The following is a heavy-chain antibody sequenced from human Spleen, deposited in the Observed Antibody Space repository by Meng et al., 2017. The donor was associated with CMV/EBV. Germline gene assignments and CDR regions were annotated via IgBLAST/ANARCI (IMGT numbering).Heavy chain of an antibody. CDR1: EFTFSSYA. CDR2: ISGSGGTT. CDR3: ARGKYYFDSSVDY. D-gene: IGHD3-22*01. Sequence: GESLKISCAASEFTFSSYAMSWVRQAPGKGLEWVSGISGSGGTTYYADSVQGRFTISRDNAKNSLYLQMNSLRAEDTAVYYCARGKYYFDSSVDYWGQGTLVTVSS. V-gene: IGHV3-23*01. J-gene: IGHJ4*02.